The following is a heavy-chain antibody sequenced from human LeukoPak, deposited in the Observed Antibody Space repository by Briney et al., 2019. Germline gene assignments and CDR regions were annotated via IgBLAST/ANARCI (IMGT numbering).Heavy chain of an antibody. Sequence: ASVKVSCKASGYTFTNDYIHWVRQAPGQGLEWMGWINPNSGGTNYAQKFQGRVTMTRGTSISTAYMELNSLRSDDTAVYYCARDDTDSPLHYWGQGTLVTVSS. V-gene: IGHV1-2*02. D-gene: IGHD2-15*01. CDR2: INPNSGGT. J-gene: IGHJ4*02. CDR1: GYTFTNDY. CDR3: ARDDTDSPLHY.